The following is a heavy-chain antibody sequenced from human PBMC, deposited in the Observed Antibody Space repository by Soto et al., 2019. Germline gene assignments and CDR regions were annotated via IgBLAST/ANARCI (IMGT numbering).Heavy chain of an antibody. D-gene: IGHD3-9*01. CDR1: GGSIIRYY. CDR2: IYYSGST. J-gene: IGHJ4*02. CDR3: ARVMEGYDILTGYYPYYFDY. Sequence: SETLSLTCTVSGGSIIRYYWSWIRQPPGKGLEWIGYIYYSGSTNYNPSLKSRVTISVDTSKNQFSLKLSSVTAADTAVYYCARVMEGYDILTGYYPYYFDYWGQGTLVTVSS. V-gene: IGHV4-59*01.